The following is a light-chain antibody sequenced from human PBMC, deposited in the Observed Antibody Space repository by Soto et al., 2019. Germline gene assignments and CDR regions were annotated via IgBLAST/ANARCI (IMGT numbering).Light chain of an antibody. CDR1: SSNIGNNY. CDR2: DNK. V-gene: IGLV1-51*01. J-gene: IGLJ2*01. CDR3: GTWDSSLSAVV. Sequence: QSVLTQPPSVSAAPGQKVTISCSGSSSNIGNNYVSWYQQLPGTAPKLLISDNKKRPSGIPDRFSGSKSGTSATLGITGLQTGDEADYYCGTWDSSLSAVVFGGGTKATVL.